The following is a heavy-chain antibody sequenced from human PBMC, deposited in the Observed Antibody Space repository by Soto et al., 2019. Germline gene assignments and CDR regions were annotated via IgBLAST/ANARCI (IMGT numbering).Heavy chain of an antibody. J-gene: IGHJ6*02. CDR1: GGSISSGGYY. CDR3: ARAGRVVPAAIVTYYYGMDV. CDR2: IYYSGST. V-gene: IGHV4-31*03. Sequence: QVQLQESGPGLVKPSQTLSLTCTVSGGSISSGGYYWSWIRQHLGKGLEWIGYIYYSGSTYYNPSLKSRVTISVDTSKNQFSLKLSSVTAADTAVYYCARAGRVVPAAIVTYYYGMDVWGQGTTVTVSS. D-gene: IGHD2-2*01.